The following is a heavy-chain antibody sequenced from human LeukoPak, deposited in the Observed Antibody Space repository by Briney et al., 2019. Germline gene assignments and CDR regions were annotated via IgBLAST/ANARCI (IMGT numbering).Heavy chain of an antibody. CDR3: ARGPSSSWYRRHEAFDI. D-gene: IGHD6-13*01. CDR2: INHSGST. CDR1: GGSFSGYY. Sequence: SETLSLTCAVYGGSFSGYYWSWIRQPPGKGLEWIGEINHSGSTNYNPSLKSRVTISVDTSKNQFSLKLSSVTAADTAVYYCARGPSSSWYRRHEAFDIWGQGTMVTVSS. J-gene: IGHJ3*02. V-gene: IGHV4-34*01.